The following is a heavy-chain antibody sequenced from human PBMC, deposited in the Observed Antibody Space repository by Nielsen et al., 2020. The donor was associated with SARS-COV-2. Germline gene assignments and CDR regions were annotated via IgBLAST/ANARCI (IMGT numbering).Heavy chain of an antibody. CDR2: IDPSDSYT. CDR1: GYDFAYHW. V-gene: IGHV5-10-1*01. D-gene: IGHD5-18*01. J-gene: IGHJ3*02. CDR3: ARRYGDAFDI. Sequence: GGSLRLSCKTSGYDFAYHWIGWVRQMPGKGLEWMGRIDPSDSYTNYSPSFQGHVTISADKSISTAYLQWSSLKASDTAMYYCARRYGDAFDIWGQGTMVTVSS.